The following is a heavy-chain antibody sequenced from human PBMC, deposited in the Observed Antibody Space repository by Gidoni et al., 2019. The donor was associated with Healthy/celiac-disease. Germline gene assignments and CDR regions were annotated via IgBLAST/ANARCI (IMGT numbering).Heavy chain of an antibody. CDR2: ISSSSSYI. Sequence: EVQLVESGGGLVKPGGSLRLSCAASGFTFSSYSMNWVRQAPGKGLEWVSSISSSSSYIYYADSVKGRFTISRDNAKNSLYLQMNSLRAEDTAVYYCARDLGWLQPVDYWGQGTLVTVSS. V-gene: IGHV3-21*01. CDR1: GFTFSSYS. CDR3: ARDLGWLQPVDY. D-gene: IGHD5-12*01. J-gene: IGHJ4*02.